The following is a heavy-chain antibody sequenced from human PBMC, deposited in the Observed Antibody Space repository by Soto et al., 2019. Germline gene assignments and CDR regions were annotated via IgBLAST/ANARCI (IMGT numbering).Heavy chain of an antibody. CDR3: AGGWGIAAPGPNWFDP. J-gene: IGHJ5*02. D-gene: IGHD6-13*01. CDR1: GYSLSGYY. CDR2: INPNSGGT. V-gene: IGHV1-2*02. Sequence: ASVKVSCKASGYSLSGYYLHWVRQAPGQGPEWMGWINPNSGGTKYVQKFQGRVTMTRDTSISTVYWEWSRLRSDETAVYYCAGGWGIAAPGPNWFDPWGQGTLVTVSS.